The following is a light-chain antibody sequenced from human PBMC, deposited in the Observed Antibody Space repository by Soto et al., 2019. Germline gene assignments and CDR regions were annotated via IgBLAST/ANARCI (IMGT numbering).Light chain of an antibody. CDR1: SSDVGGYNY. CDR3: SSHAGIINVV. V-gene: IGLV2-8*01. J-gene: IGLJ3*02. Sequence: QSALTQPPSASGSPGQSVTISCTGTSSDVGGYNYDSWYQQHPGKAPKLMIYEVTKRPSGVPDRFSGSKSGNTASLTVSGLLAEDEADYYCSSHAGIINVVFGGGTKLTVL. CDR2: EVT.